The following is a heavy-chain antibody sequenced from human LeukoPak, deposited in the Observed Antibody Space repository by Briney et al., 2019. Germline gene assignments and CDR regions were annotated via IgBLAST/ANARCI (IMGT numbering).Heavy chain of an antibody. CDR2: VNLQGST. CDR1: GASISSGYW. J-gene: IGHJ4*02. CDR3: AREGGPYRPLDY. V-gene: IGHV4-4*02. Sequence: PSGTLSLTCAVSGASISSGYWWTWVRQPPGKGLEWIGEVNLQGSTNYNPSLKSRVAISVDKSENHISLKLTSVTAADTAVYYCAREGGPYRPLDYSGQGTLVTVAS.